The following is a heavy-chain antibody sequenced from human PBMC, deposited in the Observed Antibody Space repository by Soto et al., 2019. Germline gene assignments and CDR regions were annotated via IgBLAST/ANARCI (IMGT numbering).Heavy chain of an antibody. CDR2: VHYSGST. D-gene: IGHD3-10*01. V-gene: IGHV4-59*01. J-gene: IGHJ4*02. CDR1: GESLNNYY. Sequence: SETLSLTCTVSGESLNNYYWSWIRQPPGKGLEWIGFVHYSGSTGYNPSLKSRVTISVDTSKNQLSLKVTSVTTADTAIYFCARGRVPAVWGLGTLVTVSS. CDR3: ARGRVPAV.